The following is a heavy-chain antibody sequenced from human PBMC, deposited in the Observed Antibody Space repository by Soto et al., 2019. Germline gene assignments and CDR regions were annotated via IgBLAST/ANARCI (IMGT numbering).Heavy chain of an antibody. J-gene: IGHJ4*02. Sequence: QVQLVQSGAEVKKPGASVKVSCKASGYTFASYAISWMRQAPGQGLEWMGWISAYNGNTNYAQKPQGRVTMTTDTSTSTAYMELRGRRSAETAVYYCARNPPPPDYSGQGTLVTVSA. CDR2: ISAYNGNT. CDR1: GYTFASYA. V-gene: IGHV1-18*01. CDR3: ARNPPPPDY.